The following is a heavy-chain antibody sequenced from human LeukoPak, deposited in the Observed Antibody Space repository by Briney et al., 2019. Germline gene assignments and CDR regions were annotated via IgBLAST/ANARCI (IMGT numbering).Heavy chain of an antibody. CDR2: INPNSGGT. J-gene: IGHJ4*02. CDR1: GYTFTGYY. V-gene: IGHV1-2*02. Sequence: ASVKVSCKASGYTFTGYYMHSVRQAPGQGLEWMGWINPNSGGTNYAQKFQGRVTMTRDTSISTAYMELSRLRSDDTAVYYCATSLYDILTGYYLPFDYWGQGTLVTVSS. D-gene: IGHD3-9*01. CDR3: ATSLYDILTGYYLPFDY.